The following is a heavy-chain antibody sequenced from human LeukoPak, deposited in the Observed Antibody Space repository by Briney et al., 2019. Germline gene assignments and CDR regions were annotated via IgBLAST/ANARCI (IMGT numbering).Heavy chain of an antibody. CDR1: GFTFISYG. CDR2: INTDGSST. J-gene: IGHJ4*01. V-gene: IGHV3-74*01. Sequence: QPGGSLRLSCAVSGFTFISYGMQWVRQAPGKGRAWVSRINTDGSSTTYADSVKGRFTISRDNAKNTLYLQMNSLRAEDTAVYYCARELPREVTLDYWGQGTLVTVSS. D-gene: IGHD2-21*02. CDR3: ARELPREVTLDY.